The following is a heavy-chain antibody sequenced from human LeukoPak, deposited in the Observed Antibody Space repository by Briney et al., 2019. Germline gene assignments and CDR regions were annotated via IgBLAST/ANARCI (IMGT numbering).Heavy chain of an antibody. CDR1: GGTFSSYA. CDR2: IIPIFGTA. D-gene: IGHD6-19*01. J-gene: IGHJ5*02. V-gene: IGHV1-69*13. Sequence: LVKVSCKASGGTFSSYAISWVRQAPGQGLEWMGGIIPIFGTANYAQKFQGRVTITADESTSTAYMELSSLRSEDTAVYYCARDSGAVAGNWFDPWGQGTLVTVSS. CDR3: ARDSGAVAGNWFDP.